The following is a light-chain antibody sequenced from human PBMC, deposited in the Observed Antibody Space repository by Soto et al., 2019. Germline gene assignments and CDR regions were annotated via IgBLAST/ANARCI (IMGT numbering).Light chain of an antibody. CDR3: GSFTSRNTYV. CDR1: SSDVGSYNR. CDR2: EVS. J-gene: IGLJ1*01. Sequence: QSVLTQPPSVYGAPGQSVTISFPGTSSDVGSYNRVSWYQQSPGTAPKLMIYEVSNRPSGVPDRFSGSRSGNTASLTISGLQAEDEAHYYCGSFTSRNTYVFGTGTKVTVL. V-gene: IGLV2-18*02.